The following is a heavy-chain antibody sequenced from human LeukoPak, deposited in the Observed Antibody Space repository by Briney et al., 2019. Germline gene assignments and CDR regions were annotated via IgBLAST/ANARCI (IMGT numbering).Heavy chain of an antibody. D-gene: IGHD2-8*02. V-gene: IGHV1-3*01. CDR2: INAGNGNI. J-gene: IGHJ4*02. CDR3: ARSGRSDTTGLFDY. CDR1: GYTFTGYY. Sequence: ASVKVSCKASGYTFTGYYMHWVRQAPGQRLEWMGWINAGNGNIKYSQKLPGRVTITRDTSASTGYMELSSLRSEDTAVYYCARSGRSDTTGLFDYWGQGTLVTVSS.